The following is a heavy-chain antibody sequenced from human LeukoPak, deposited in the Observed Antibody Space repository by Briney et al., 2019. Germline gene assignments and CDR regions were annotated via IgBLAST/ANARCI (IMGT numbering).Heavy chain of an antibody. CDR1: GYSISRGYY. J-gene: IGHJ6*03. Sequence: PSETLSLTCTVSGYSISRGYYWGWIRQPPGKGLEWIGSIYHSGKTYYNPFLKSRVTISVDTSKNQFSLKLSSVTAADTAVYYCARVGTGTTFGGYYYYYMDVWGKGTTVTVSS. CDR2: IYHSGKT. V-gene: IGHV4-38-2*02. D-gene: IGHD1-1*01. CDR3: ARVGTGTTFGGYYYYYMDV.